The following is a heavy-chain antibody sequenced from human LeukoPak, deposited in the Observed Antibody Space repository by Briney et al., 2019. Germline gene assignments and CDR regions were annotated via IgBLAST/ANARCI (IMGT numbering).Heavy chain of an antibody. CDR2: IYSGGNT. CDR1: GFTVSSNY. D-gene: IGHD5-12*01. CDR3: AKDFSRYSGNAGEGHFDY. J-gene: IGHJ4*02. V-gene: IGHV3-66*01. Sequence: GGSLRLSCAASGFTVSSNYMSWVRQAPGKGLEWVSVIYSGGNTDYADSVKGRFTISRDNSKNTLYLQMNSLRAEDTAVYYCAKDFSRYSGNAGEGHFDYWGQGTLVTVSS.